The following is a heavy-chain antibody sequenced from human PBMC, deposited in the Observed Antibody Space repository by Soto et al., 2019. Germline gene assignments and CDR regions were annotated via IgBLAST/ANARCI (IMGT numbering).Heavy chain of an antibody. Sequence: ASVKVSCKVSGYTLTELSMHWVRQAPGKGLEWMGGFNPEDGDTIYAQKFQGRVTMTGDTSISTAYMGLSRLRSDDTAVYYCAGSILHHTNWFDPWGQGALVTVSS. J-gene: IGHJ5*02. CDR2: FNPEDGDT. V-gene: IGHV1-24*01. CDR1: GYTLTELS. CDR3: AGSILHHTNWFDP. D-gene: IGHD2-15*01.